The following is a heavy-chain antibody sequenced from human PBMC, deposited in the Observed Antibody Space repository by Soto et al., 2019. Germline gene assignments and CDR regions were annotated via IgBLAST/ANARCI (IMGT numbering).Heavy chain of an antibody. CDR3: ARSRTVTVVPAAPWYFSYHGMHV. Sequence: ASVKVSCKASGYTFTGYYIHWVRQAPGQGLEWMGCFNPNNGGTNYAQKFQGWVTMTSDTSFNTAYMVLSRLKSDDTAVYYCARSRTVTVVPAAPWYFSYHGMHVWGQGTTVTVSS. CDR2: FNPNNGGT. CDR1: GYTFTGYY. V-gene: IGHV1-2*04. J-gene: IGHJ6*02. D-gene: IGHD2-2*01.